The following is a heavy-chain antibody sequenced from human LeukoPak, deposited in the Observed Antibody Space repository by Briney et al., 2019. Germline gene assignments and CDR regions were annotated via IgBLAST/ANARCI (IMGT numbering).Heavy chain of an antibody. CDR3: ARDGIAVAGTGLDY. Sequence: PSETLSLTCTVSGGSITNYYWSWIRQPAGKGLEWIGRIYTSGSANYNPSLKSRVTMSVDTSKNQFSLKLSSVTAADTAVYYCARDGIAVAGTGLDYWGQGTLVTVSS. CDR1: GGSITNYY. D-gene: IGHD6-19*01. V-gene: IGHV4-4*07. J-gene: IGHJ4*02. CDR2: IYTSGSA.